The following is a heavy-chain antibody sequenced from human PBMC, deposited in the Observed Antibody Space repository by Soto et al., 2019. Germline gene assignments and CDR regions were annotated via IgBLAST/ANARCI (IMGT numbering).Heavy chain of an antibody. D-gene: IGHD6-19*01. CDR2: TYYRSNWRH. V-gene: IGHV6-1*01. J-gene: IGHJ4*02. CDR3: ARGVAGTGFDL. Sequence: SQTRSLTCXISGDSVSSNTAAWNWIRSSPSRGLEWLGRTYYRSNWRHDYAVSVKSRITVNPDTSKNHFSLQLNSVTPDDPAVYYCARGVAGTGFDLWGQGTLVTVSS. CDR1: GDSVSSNTAA.